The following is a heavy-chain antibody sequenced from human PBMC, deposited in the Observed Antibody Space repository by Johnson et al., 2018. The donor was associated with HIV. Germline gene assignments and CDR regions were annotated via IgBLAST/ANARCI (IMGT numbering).Heavy chain of an antibody. Sequence: VHLVDSGGGLVQPGRSLRLSCAASGFTFDDYAMQWVRQAPGKGLAWVSGISWNSGSIGYADSVKGRFTISRDNAKNSLYLQMNSLRAEDTALYYCAKGLGWELLTHDAFDIWGQGTMVTVSS. CDR1: GFTFDDYA. D-gene: IGHD1-26*01. CDR3: AKGLGWELLTHDAFDI. V-gene: IGHV3-9*01. CDR2: ISWNSGSI. J-gene: IGHJ3*02.